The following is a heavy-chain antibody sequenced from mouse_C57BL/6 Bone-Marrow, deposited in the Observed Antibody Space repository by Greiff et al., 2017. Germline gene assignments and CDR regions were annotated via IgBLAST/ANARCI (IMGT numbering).Heavy chain of an antibody. CDR3: TTGSLYCYAVDD. CDR1: GFNIKDDY. J-gene: IGHJ4*01. D-gene: IGHD6-5*01. CDR2: IDPENGDT. Sequence: EVQLQQSGAELVRPGASVKLSCTASGFNIKDDYMHWVKQRPEQGLEWIGWIDPENGDTESASKFQGKATITADTSSNTAYLQLSSLTSEDTAVYYSTTGSLYCYAVDDWGQGTSVTVTS. V-gene: IGHV14-4*01.